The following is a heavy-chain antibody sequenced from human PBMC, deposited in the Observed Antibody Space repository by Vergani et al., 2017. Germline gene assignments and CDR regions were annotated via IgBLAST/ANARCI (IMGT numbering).Heavy chain of an antibody. V-gene: IGHV3-23*01. Sequence: EVQLLESGGDLVQPGGSLRLSCAASGFVFSHYAMTWVRQAPGKGLEWVSIISDHGRDTYEADSVTGRFSISRDNSKATVYLHMPGLRADDTAVYYCAKGXCPSSICRGKVDSWGQGTQVTVSS. CDR1: GFVFSHYA. J-gene: IGHJ5*01. CDR2: ISDHGRDT. D-gene: IGHD2/OR15-2a*01. CDR3: AKGXCPSSICRGKVDS.